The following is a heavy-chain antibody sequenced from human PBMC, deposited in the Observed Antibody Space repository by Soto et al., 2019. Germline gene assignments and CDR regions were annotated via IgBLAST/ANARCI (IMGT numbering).Heavy chain of an antibody. V-gene: IGHV3-7*01. D-gene: IGHD3-9*01. CDR3: ARAGRITIFSTGYPLNAFDI. CDR2: IKQDGSEN. CDR1: GFTFSSYW. Sequence: EVQLVESGGGLVQPGGSVRLSCAASGFTFSSYWMSWVRQAPGKGLEWVANIKQDGSENYYVDSVKGRFTISRDNAKNSLYLQMNSLRAEDTAVYYCARAGRITIFSTGYPLNAFDIWGQGTMVTVSS. J-gene: IGHJ3*02.